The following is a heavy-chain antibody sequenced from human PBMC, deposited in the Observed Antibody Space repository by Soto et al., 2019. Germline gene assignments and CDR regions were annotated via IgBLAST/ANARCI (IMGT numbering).Heavy chain of an antibody. V-gene: IGHV1-8*01. CDR3: ARWDGGNSGDY. CDR2: MNPNSGDT. Sequence: QVQLVQSGAEVKKPGASVKVSCKASGYTFTSYDINWVRQATGQGPEWMGWMNPNSGDTHYAQTFQGRVTMTRNTSRSTAYMELSSLRSEDTAMYHCARWDGGNSGDYWGRGTLVTVSS. J-gene: IGHJ4*02. D-gene: IGHD2-21*02. CDR1: GYTFTSYD.